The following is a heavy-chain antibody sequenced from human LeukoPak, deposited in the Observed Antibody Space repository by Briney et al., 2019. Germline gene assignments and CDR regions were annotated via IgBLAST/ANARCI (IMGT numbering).Heavy chain of an antibody. CDR3: ASIAARPRGMDV. D-gene: IGHD6-6*01. V-gene: IGHV4-34*01. Sequence: PSETLSLTCAVYGGSFSGYYWSWIRQPPGKGLERIGEINHSGSTNYNPSLKSRVTISVDTSKNQFSLKLSSVTAADTAVYYCASIAARPRGMDVWGQGTTVTVSS. J-gene: IGHJ6*02. CDR1: GGSFSGYY. CDR2: INHSGST.